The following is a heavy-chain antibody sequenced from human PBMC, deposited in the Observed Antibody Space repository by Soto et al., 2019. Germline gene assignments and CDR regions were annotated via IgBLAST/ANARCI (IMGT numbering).Heavy chain of an antibody. J-gene: IGHJ6*02. Sequence: GGSLRLSCAASGFNFGDYAMHWVRQTPGQGLEWVSGLNWNSVTPGYGDSVKGRFSISRDNGKYALYLQMTSLRPEDTALYYCAGAPNYYYYYGMDVWGQGTTVTVSS. CDR3: AGAPNYYYYYGMDV. V-gene: IGHV3-9*01. CDR2: LNWNSVTP. CDR1: GFNFGDYA. D-gene: IGHD3-16*01.